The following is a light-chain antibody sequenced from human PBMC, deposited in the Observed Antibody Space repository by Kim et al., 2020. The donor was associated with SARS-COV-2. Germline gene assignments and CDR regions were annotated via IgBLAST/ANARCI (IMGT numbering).Light chain of an antibody. CDR3: QQYNNWPPYT. CDR1: QSVSSN. Sequence: EIVMTQSPATLSVSPGERATLSCRASQSVSSNLAWYQQRPGQAPRLLIYGASYRATGIPVRFSGSGSGTEFTLTISSLQSEDFAVYYCQQYNNWPPYTFGQGTKLEI. V-gene: IGKV3-15*01. CDR2: GAS. J-gene: IGKJ2*01.